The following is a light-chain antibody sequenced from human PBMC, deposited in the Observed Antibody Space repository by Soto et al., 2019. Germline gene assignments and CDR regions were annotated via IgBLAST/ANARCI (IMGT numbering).Light chain of an antibody. CDR2: GAS. V-gene: IGKV3-15*01. CDR3: QQYNNWPPIT. J-gene: IGKJ5*01. CDR1: QSVRTK. Sequence: EIVMTQSPGTLSVSPGEGATLFCRASQSVRTKLAWYQQRAGQAPRLLIYGASTRASGVPDRFSGSGSGTEFTLTISSLQSEDFAVYYCQQYNNWPPITFGQGTRLEIK.